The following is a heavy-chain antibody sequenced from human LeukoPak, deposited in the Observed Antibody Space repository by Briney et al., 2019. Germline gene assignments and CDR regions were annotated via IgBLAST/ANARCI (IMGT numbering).Heavy chain of an antibody. CDR3: AKGFYGGDP. CDR2: ISYDETNK. D-gene: IGHD4/OR15-4a*01. CDR1: GFTFSTYG. J-gene: IGHJ5*02. Sequence: GGSLRLSCAASGFTFSTYGMHWVRQAPGKGLEWVALISYDETNKYSADSVKGRFTISRDNSKNTLYLQMDSLRAEDTAVYYCAKGFYGGDPWGQGTLVTVSS. V-gene: IGHV3-30*18.